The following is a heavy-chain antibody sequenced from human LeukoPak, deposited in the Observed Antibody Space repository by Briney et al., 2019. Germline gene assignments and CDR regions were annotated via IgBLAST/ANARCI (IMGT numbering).Heavy chain of an antibody. CDR1: GDSVSSNSAA. CDR3: VAGSSSSLAFGY. CDR2: TYYRSKWYN. D-gene: IGHD6-6*01. V-gene: IGHV6-1*01. Sequence: SRTLSLTCAISGDSVSSNSAAWSWIRQSPSRGLEWLGRTYYRSKWYNDYAVSVKSRITINPDTSKNQFSLQLNSVTPEDTAVYYCVAGSSSSLAFGYWGQGTLVTVSS. J-gene: IGHJ4*02.